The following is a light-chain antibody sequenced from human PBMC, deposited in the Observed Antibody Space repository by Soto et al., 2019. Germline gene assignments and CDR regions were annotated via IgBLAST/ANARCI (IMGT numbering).Light chain of an antibody. CDR2: AAS. Sequence: DIQMTQSPPSLSASVGDRLTITCRASQGISTYLNRYRQKPWKAPELLIYAASSLQSGVPSRFSGSGSATDFTLTIGSLQPEDSATYYCQKGFTTPWTFGQGTKVEIK. CDR3: QKGFTTPWT. CDR1: QGISTY. J-gene: IGKJ1*01. V-gene: IGKV1-39*01.